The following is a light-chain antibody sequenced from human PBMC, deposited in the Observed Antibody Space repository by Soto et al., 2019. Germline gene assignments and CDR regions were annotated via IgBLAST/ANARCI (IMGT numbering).Light chain of an antibody. J-gene: IGKJ5*01. V-gene: IGKV1-39*01. Sequence: DIPLTQTPSSLSASLGDRCTISSRASQSISSYLNWYQQKPGKAPKLLIYAASSLQSGVPSRFSGSGSGTDFTLTISRLEPEDFAVYYCQQHGTSPITFGQGTRLEIK. CDR1: QSISSY. CDR3: QQHGTSPIT. CDR2: AAS.